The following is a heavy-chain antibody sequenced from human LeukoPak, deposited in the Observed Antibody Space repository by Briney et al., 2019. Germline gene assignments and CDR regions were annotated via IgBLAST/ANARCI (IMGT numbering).Heavy chain of an antibody. CDR1: GGSIRSYY. CDR3: ARGYCSGGSCYFDY. V-gene: IGHV4-59*01. Sequence: SETLSLTCTVSGGSIRSYYWSWIRQPPGKGLEWIGYIYYSGSTNYNPSLKSRVTISVDTSKNQFSLKLSSVTAADTAVYYCARGYCSGGSCYFDYWGQGTLVTVSS. CDR2: IYYSGST. J-gene: IGHJ4*02. D-gene: IGHD2-15*01.